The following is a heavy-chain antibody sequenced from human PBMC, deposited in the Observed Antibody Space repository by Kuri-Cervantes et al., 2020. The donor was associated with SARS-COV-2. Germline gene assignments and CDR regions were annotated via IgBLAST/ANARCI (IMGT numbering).Heavy chain of an antibody. Sequence: SETLSLTCTVSGGSISRYYWSWIRQPPGKGLESIGIIYSSGSTNYNPSFKSRVTISLDTSKNQVSLKVTSVTAADTAVYSCAREPPRDGYFDYWGQGTLVTVSS. V-gene: IGHV4-59*01. J-gene: IGHJ4*02. CDR2: IYSSGST. CDR1: GGSISRYY. CDR3: AREPPRDGYFDY.